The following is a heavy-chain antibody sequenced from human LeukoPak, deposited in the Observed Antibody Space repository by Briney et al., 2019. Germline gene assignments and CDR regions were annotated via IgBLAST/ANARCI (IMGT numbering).Heavy chain of an antibody. D-gene: IGHD2/OR15-2a*01. CDR3: AKDAREYLGPYYYGMDV. Sequence: GGSLRLSCAASGFTFSSYAMSWGRQAPGKGLEWVSAISGSGGSTYYADSVKGRFTISRDNSKNTLYLQMNSLRAEDTAVYYCAKDAREYLGPYYYGMDVWGQGTTVTVSS. CDR2: ISGSGGST. CDR1: GFTFSSYA. J-gene: IGHJ6*02. V-gene: IGHV3-23*01.